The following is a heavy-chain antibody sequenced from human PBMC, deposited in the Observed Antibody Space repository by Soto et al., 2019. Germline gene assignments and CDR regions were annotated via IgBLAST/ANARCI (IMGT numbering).Heavy chain of an antibody. CDR3: ARGSLPNWFDP. J-gene: IGHJ5*02. D-gene: IGHD2-15*01. CDR2: IYYSGST. Sequence: SETLSLTCTVSGGSSSSGDYYWSWIRQPPGKGLEWIGYIYYSGSTYYNPSLKSRVTISLDTSKNQFSLKLSSVTAADTAVYYCARGSLPNWFDPWGQGTLVTVSS. V-gene: IGHV4-30-4*01. CDR1: GGSSSSGDYY.